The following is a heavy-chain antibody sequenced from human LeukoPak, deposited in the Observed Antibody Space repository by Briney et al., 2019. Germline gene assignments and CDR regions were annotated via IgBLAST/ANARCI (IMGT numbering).Heavy chain of an antibody. CDR2: FDPEDGET. CDR1: GETLTELS. CDR3: ATAVVRLHDYYYYGMDV. Sequence: ASLKVSCKVSGETLTELSMHWVRQAPGKGLEWMGGFDPEDGETIYAQKFQGRVTMTEDTSTDTAYMELSSLRSEDTAVYYCATAVVRLHDYYYYGMDVWGQGTTVTVSS. D-gene: IGHD4-23*01. V-gene: IGHV1-24*01. J-gene: IGHJ6*02.